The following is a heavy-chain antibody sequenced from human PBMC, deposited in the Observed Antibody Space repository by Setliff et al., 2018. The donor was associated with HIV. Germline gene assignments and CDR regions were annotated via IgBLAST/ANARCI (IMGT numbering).Heavy chain of an antibody. CDR1: GGSISSSNW. D-gene: IGHD4-17*01. CDR2: IYHGGST. J-gene: IGHJ4*02. V-gene: IGHV4-4*02. CDR3: ARDWRAYGVLGS. Sequence: NPSETLSLTCAVSGGSISSSNWWSWVRQPPGRGLEWIGEIYHGGSTNYNPSLKSRVITPIDKSKNQFSLKIDSVTAADTAVYYCARDWRAYGVLGSWGQGMLVTVSS.